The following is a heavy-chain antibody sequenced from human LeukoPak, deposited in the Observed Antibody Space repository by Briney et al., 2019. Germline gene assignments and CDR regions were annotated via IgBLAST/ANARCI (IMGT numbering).Heavy chain of an antibody. CDR2: IGTAGDT. D-gene: IGHD1-26*01. CDR3: AKNPPGGYFDY. Sequence: PGGSLRLSCAASGFTFNSYAMSWVRQAPGKGLEWVSAIGTAGDTYYADSVNGRFTISRDNSKNTLYLQMSSLRAEDTAVYYCAKNPPGGYFDYWGQGTLVTVSS. CDR1: GFTFNSYA. J-gene: IGHJ4*02. V-gene: IGHV3-23*01.